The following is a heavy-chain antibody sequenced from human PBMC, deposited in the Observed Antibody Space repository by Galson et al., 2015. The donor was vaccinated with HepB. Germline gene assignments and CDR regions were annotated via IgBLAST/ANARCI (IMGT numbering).Heavy chain of an antibody. V-gene: IGHV2-5*02. D-gene: IGHD3-16*02. CDR3: AHIMITYGGVIGLDGFDI. Sequence: PALVKPTQTLTLPCTFSGFSLTTTGVGVGWIRQPPGKALEWLTLIYWDDDRRYSPSLRSRLTITKDTSKNQVVLTMTSMDPVDTATYYCAHIMITYGGVIGLDGFDIWGQGTMVTISP. CDR1: GFSLTTTGVG. J-gene: IGHJ3*02. CDR2: IYWDDDR.